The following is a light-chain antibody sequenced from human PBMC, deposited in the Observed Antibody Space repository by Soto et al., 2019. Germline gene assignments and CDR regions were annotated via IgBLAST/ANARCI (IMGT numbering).Light chain of an antibody. Sequence: IVLTQSPGTLSLSPGERASLSCRASQSVLSNSLAWYQQKPGQPPRLLISGASSRATGIPDRFSGGGSETDFTRTISILEPEYFAVYCCHQYGTPSYSFGQGTKLEI. V-gene: IGKV3-20*01. CDR3: HQYGTPSYS. CDR2: GAS. CDR1: QSVLSNS. J-gene: IGKJ2*01.